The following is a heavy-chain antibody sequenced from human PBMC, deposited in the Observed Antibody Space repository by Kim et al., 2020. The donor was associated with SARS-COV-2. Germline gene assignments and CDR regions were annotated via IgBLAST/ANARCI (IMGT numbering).Heavy chain of an antibody. D-gene: IGHD2-2*01. V-gene: IGHV3-21*01. CDR2: ISSSRSDI. J-gene: IGHJ5*02. Sequence: GGSLRLSCAASGFTFSSYSMNWVRQAPGKGLEWVSSISSSRSDIYYADSVKGRFTISRDNAKNSLYLQMNSLRAEDTAVYYCARAHVVPDAANRCFDTWGQGTLVTVSS. CDR1: GFTFSSYS. CDR3: ARAHVVPDAANRCFDT.